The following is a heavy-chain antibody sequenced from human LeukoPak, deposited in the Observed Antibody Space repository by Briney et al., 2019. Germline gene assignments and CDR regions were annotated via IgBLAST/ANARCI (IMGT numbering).Heavy chain of an antibody. CDR3: ARDRRQDYDILTGYFSLPDPDAFDI. CDR1: GGSISSYY. Sequence: SETLSLTCTVSGGSISSYYWSWIRQPPGKGLEWIGYIYYSGSTNYNPPLKSRVTISVDTSKNQFSLKLSSVTAADTAVYYCARDRRQDYDILTGYFSLPDPDAFDIWGQGTMVTVSS. CDR2: IYYSGST. J-gene: IGHJ3*02. D-gene: IGHD3-9*01. V-gene: IGHV4-59*01.